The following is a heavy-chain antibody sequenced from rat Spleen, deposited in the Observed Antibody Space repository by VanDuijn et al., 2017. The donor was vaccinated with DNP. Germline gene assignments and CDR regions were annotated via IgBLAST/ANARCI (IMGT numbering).Heavy chain of an antibody. V-gene: IGHV5S13*01. CDR3: ARHLDYSSYVYYLDY. D-gene: IGHD1-2*01. CDR2: ISSGGVGT. CDR1: GFTFSSFP. Sequence: EVQLVESGGGLVQPGRSLKLSCAASGFTFSSFPMAWVRQAPQRGLEWVASISSGGVGTYYPDSVKGRFTISRNNAKNTLYLQMDSLRSEDTASYYCARHLDYSSYVYYLDYWGQGVLVTVSS. J-gene: IGHJ2*01.